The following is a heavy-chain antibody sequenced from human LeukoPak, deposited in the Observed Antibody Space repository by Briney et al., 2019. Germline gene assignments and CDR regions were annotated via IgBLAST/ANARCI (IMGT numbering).Heavy chain of an antibody. J-gene: IGHJ4*02. CDR2: ICPDGTVT. V-gene: IGHV3-74*01. Sequence: GGSLRLSCAVSGFTFRTYWMHWVRHAPGKGPMWVSRICPDGTVTNYADSVKARFIISRDNARNTVYLQMNSLRVEDTAVYYCVRDFRSADYWGQGTLVTVSS. CDR1: GFTFRTYW. CDR3: VRDFRSADY.